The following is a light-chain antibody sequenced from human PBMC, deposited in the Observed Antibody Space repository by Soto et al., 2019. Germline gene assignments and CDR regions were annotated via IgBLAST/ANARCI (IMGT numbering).Light chain of an antibody. J-gene: IGKJ4*01. Sequence: ETVLTQSPATLSLSPGESATLSCRASQSVSSYLAWYQQNPGQAPRLLIYDASNRATGIPARFSGSGSGTDFTLTISSLEPEDFAVYYCQQRSNWPALTFGGGTKVDIK. CDR2: DAS. V-gene: IGKV3-11*01. CDR1: QSVSSY. CDR3: QQRSNWPALT.